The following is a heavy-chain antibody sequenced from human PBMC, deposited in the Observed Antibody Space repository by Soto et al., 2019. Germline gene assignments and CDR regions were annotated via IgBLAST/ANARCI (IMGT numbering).Heavy chain of an antibody. D-gene: IGHD5-12*01. Sequence: GGSLRLSCAASEFDFSHFAMNWVRQVLGKGLEWVAAISSGSSNIYYADSVKGRFTVSRYNSKNTLNLEMSGLKADDKAVDYCGKVVSTARLYGMDVWGHGTTVTVS. CDR3: GKVVSTARLYGMDV. J-gene: IGHJ6*02. CDR2: ISSGSSNI. V-gene: IGHV3-23*01. CDR1: EFDFSHFA.